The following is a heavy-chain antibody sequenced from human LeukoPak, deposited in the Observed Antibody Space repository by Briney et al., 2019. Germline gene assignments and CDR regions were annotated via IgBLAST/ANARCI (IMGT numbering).Heavy chain of an antibody. D-gene: IGHD3-16*01. CDR1: GFTYSSNW. CDR2: VSGDGSIT. CDR3: ARQNYGNPDY. Sequence: PGGSLRLSCAASGFTYSSNWMHWVRQAPGKGLVWVSRVSGDGSITYYADSVKGRFTMSRDNAKSTLYLQINSLRVEDTAVYYCARQNYGNPDYWGQGTLVTVSS. V-gene: IGHV3-74*01. J-gene: IGHJ4*02.